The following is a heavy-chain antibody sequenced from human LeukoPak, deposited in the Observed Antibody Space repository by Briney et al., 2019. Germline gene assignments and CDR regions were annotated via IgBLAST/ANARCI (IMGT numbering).Heavy chain of an antibody. CDR1: GGSISSSSYY. CDR3: ARHSTGHLLYPRYSYSRNY. Sequence: SETLSLTCTVSGGSISSSSYYWGWIRQPPGKGLEWIGSIYYSGSTYYNPSLKSRVTISVDTSKNQFSLKLSSVTAADTAVYYCARHSTGHLLYPRYSYSRNYWGQGTLVTVSS. CDR2: IYYSGST. D-gene: IGHD6-13*01. J-gene: IGHJ4*02. V-gene: IGHV4-39*01.